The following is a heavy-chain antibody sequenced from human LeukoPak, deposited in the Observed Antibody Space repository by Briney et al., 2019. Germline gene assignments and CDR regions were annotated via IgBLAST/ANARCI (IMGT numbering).Heavy chain of an antibody. CDR1: GYYATDGYY. V-gene: IGHV4-38-2*02. CDR3: ARIDKAQRLVLGVEQ. D-gene: IGHD6-13*01. CDR2: IYHFGDT. J-gene: IGHJ1*01. Sequence: SETLSLTCTVSGYYATDGYYWGWIRQPPGKGLEWIGHIYHFGDTFYNPSLNTRVTLSVDTSQNQISLTLTSLTAADTATYYCARIDKAQRLVLGVEQWGQGTLVTVSS.